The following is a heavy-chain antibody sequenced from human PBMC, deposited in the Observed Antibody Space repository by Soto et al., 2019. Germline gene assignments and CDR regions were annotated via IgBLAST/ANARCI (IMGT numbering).Heavy chain of an antibody. CDR1: GFTFSSYG. Sequence: QVQLVESGGGVVQPGRSLRLSCAASGFTFSSYGMHWVRQAPGKGLEWVAVIWYAGSNKYYADSVKGRFTISRDNSKNTLYLQMNSLRAEDTAVYYCARDQQQWLAQKYYFAYWGQGTLVTVSS. CDR2: IWYAGSNK. D-gene: IGHD6-19*01. CDR3: ARDQQQWLAQKYYFAY. J-gene: IGHJ4*02. V-gene: IGHV3-33*01.